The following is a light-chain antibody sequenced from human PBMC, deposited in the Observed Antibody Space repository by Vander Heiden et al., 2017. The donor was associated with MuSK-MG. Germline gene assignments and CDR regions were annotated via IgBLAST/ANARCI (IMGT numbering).Light chain of an antibody. CDR2: DAS. Sequence: EIVLTHSPATVSLSPGERSSLSCGASQSVSSSYLAWYQQKPGLAPRLLIYDASSRANGIAQRFSGSGYGKDFTLTSSRRENEAFAVYYWQYHSSSLHFGQGTKVEIK. V-gene: IGKV3D-20*01. CDR1: QSVSSSY. J-gene: IGKJ2*01. CDR3: QYHSSSLH.